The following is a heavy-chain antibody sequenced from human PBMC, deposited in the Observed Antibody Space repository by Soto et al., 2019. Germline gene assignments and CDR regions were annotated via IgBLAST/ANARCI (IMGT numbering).Heavy chain of an antibody. CDR2: IYYSGST. J-gene: IGHJ4*02. D-gene: IGHD6-13*01. Sequence: QVQLQESGPGLVKPSETLSLTCTVSGGSISSYYWSWIRQPPGKGLEWIGYIYYSGSTNYNPSLKSRVTISVDTSKNQFSLKLSSVTAADTAVYYCARDSSWSAFDYWGQGTLVTVSS. CDR3: ARDSSWSAFDY. CDR1: GGSISSYY. V-gene: IGHV4-59*01.